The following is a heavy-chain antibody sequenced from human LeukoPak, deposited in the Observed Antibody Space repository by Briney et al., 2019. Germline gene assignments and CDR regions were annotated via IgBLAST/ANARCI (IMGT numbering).Heavy chain of an antibody. CDR3: ARETAYYYDSSGYYPGYYYYGMDV. V-gene: IGHV1-18*01. CDR1: GYTFTSYG. J-gene: IGHJ6*02. D-gene: IGHD3-22*01. CDR2: ISAYNGNT. Sequence: ASVKVSCTASGYTFTSYGISWVRQAPGQGLEWMEWISAYNGNTNYAQKLQGRVTMTTDTSTSTAYMELRSLRSDDTAVYYCARETAYYYDSSGYYPGYYYYGMDVWGQGTTVTVSS.